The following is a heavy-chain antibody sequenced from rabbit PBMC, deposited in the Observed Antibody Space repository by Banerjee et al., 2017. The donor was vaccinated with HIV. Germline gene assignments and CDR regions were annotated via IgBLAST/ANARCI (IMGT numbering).Heavy chain of an antibody. CDR3: ARDLAGYVGFGYISYLDL. Sequence: LTLTCKASGLDLSSRKYIYWVRQAPGKGLELIAWIYTRDGSTYYASWVNGRFTISRSTSLNTVTLQMTSLTAADTATYFCARDLAGYVGFGYISYLDLWGQGTLVTVS. CDR1: GLDLSSRKY. V-gene: IGHV1S43*01. D-gene: IGHD4-2*01. CDR2: IYTRDGST. J-gene: IGHJ3*01.